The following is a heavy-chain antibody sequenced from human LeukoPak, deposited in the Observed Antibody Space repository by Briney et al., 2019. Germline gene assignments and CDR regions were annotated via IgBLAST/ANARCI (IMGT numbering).Heavy chain of an antibody. Sequence: GSLRLSCAASGFTFSGSAMHWVRQASGKGLEWVGRIRSKANSYATAYAASVKGRFTISRDDSKNTAYLQMNSLKTEDTAVYYCTRQSPDGYLDYWGQGTLVTVSS. CDR3: TRQSPDGYLDY. D-gene: IGHD6-13*01. CDR2: IRSKANSYAT. J-gene: IGHJ4*02. CDR1: GFTFSGSA. V-gene: IGHV3-73*01.